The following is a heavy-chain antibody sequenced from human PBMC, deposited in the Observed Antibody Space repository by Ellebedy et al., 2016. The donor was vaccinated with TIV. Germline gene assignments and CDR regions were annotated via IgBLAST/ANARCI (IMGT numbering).Heavy chain of an antibody. D-gene: IGHD1-26*01. J-gene: IGHJ4*02. CDR2: INPNSGGT. V-gene: IGHV1-2*02. CDR3: ARVGYSGSPLDY. CDR1: RYTFTGYY. Sequence: ASVKVSXKASRYTFTGYYMHWVRQAPGQGLEWMGWINPNSGGTNYAQKFQGRVTMTRDTSISTAYMELSRLRSDDTAVYYCARVGYSGSPLDYWGQGTLVTVSS.